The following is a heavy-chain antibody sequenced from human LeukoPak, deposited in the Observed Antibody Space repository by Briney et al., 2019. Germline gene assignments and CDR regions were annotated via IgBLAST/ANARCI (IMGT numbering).Heavy chain of an antibody. Sequence: ASVQISCKASGDSFSTSHMHWVRQPPGKGLEWMGKINPSGGSTTYAQQFRGRLSMTRDLSMSTVYVELSSLTFEDTAVYYCVRNLMQFTGLAYWGQGTLVTVSS. CDR1: GDSFSTSH. J-gene: IGHJ4*02. V-gene: IGHV1-46*01. D-gene: IGHD2-8*02. CDR2: INPSGGST. CDR3: VRNLMQFTGLAY.